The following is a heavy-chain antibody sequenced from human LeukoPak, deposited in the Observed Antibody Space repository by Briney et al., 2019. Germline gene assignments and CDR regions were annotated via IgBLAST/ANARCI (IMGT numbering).Heavy chain of an antibody. Sequence: GGSLRLSCAASGFTFSSYSMNWVRQAPGKGLEWVSSISSSSSYIYYADSVKGRFTISRDNAKSSLYLQMNSLRAEDTAVYYCARGGLVVVITMVDYWGQGTLVTASS. CDR3: ARGGLVVVITMVDY. CDR1: GFTFSSYS. CDR2: ISSSSSYI. J-gene: IGHJ4*02. D-gene: IGHD3-22*01. V-gene: IGHV3-21*01.